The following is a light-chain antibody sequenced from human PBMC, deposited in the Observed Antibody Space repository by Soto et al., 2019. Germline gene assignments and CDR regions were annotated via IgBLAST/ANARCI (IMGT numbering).Light chain of an antibody. CDR3: SSYTSRFTFNYI. J-gene: IGLJ1*01. CDR2: EVT. Sequence: QSALTQPASMSGSPGQSITISCTGTSSDVGGYNYVSWYQQHPGKAPKIMIYEVTNRPSGVSNRFSGSKSGNTASLTISGLQAEDDADYYCSSYTSRFTFNYIFGTGTKLTVL. V-gene: IGLV2-14*01. CDR1: SSDVGGYNY.